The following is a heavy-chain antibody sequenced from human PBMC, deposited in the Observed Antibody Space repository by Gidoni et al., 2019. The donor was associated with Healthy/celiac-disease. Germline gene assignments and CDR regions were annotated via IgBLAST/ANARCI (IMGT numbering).Heavy chain of an antibody. Sequence: LKISCKGSGYSFTSYWIGWVRQMPGKGLEWMGIIYPGDSDTRYSPSFQGQVTISADKSISTAYLQWSSLKASDTAMYYCARRVDTRDYGMDVWGQGTTVTVSS. CDR2: IYPGDSDT. J-gene: IGHJ6*02. V-gene: IGHV5-51*01. CDR1: GYSFTSYW. D-gene: IGHD5-18*01. CDR3: ARRVDTRDYGMDV.